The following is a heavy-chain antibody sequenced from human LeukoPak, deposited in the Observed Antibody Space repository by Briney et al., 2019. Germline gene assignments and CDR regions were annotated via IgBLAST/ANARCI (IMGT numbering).Heavy chain of an antibody. CDR1: GFTFSDYY. CDR2: ISNSGSTV. V-gene: IGHV3-11*01. D-gene: IGHD2-8*01. CDR3: ALGTINKDYYFGMDV. Sequence: GGSLRLSCAASGFTFSDYYMTWLHQAPGKGLEWLSYISNSGSTVFYADSVKGRFTVSRDNAKRSLYLQIESLRDDDTAVYHCALGTINKDYYFGMDVWGQGTTVTVSS. J-gene: IGHJ6*02.